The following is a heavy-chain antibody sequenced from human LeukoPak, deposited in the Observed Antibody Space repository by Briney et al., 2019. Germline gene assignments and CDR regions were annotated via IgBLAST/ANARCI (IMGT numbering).Heavy chain of an antibody. CDR2: IWYDGSNK. Sequence: PGGSLRLSCAASRFTFSRYDMHWVRQAPGKGLEWVAVIWYDGSNKYYADSVKGRFTISRDNSKNTLYLQMNSLRAEDTAVYYCASGLEWELPRYLVGDAFDIWGQGTMVTVSS. V-gene: IGHV3-33*08. CDR1: RFTFSRYD. D-gene: IGHD1-26*01. J-gene: IGHJ3*02. CDR3: ASGLEWELPRYLVGDAFDI.